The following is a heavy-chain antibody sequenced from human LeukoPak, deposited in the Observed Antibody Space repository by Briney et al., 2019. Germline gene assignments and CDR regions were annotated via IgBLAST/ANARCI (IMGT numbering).Heavy chain of an antibody. CDR2: IYSGGST. D-gene: IGHD2-2*02. Sequence: GGSLRLSCAASGFTVSSNYMSWVRQVPGKGLEWVSVIYSGGSTYYADSVKGRFTISRDNSKNTLYLQMNSLRAEDTAVYYCASEVCSSTSCYSYWGQGTLVTVSS. J-gene: IGHJ4*02. V-gene: IGHV3-66*01. CDR1: GFTVSSNY. CDR3: ASEVCSSTSCYSY.